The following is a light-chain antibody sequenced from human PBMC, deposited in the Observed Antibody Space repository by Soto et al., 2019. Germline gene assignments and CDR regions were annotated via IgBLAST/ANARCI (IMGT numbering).Light chain of an antibody. J-gene: IGLJ1*01. CDR1: ALPKKY. Sequence: SYELTQPPSVSVSPGQTARITCSGDALPKKYAYWYQQKSGQAPVLVIYEDSKRPSGIPERFSGSSSGRMATLTISGAQVEDEADYYCYSTDTSGNHRGVFGTGTKLTVL. CDR2: EDS. V-gene: IGLV3-10*01. CDR3: YSTDTSGNHRGV.